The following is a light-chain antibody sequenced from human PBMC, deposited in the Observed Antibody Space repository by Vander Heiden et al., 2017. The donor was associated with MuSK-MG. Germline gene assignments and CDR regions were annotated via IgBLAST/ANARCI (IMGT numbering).Light chain of an antibody. J-gene: IGKJ2*01. CDR1: QSVSSN. CDR3: QQYKNGPRT. CDR2: GAS. Sequence: EIVMTQSPATLSVSPGERATLSCRASQSVSSNLAWYQQKPGQAPRLLIYGASTRATGIPARFSGSGSGTEFTRTISSLQSEDFAVYYCQQYKNGPRTFGQGTKLEIK. V-gene: IGKV3-15*01.